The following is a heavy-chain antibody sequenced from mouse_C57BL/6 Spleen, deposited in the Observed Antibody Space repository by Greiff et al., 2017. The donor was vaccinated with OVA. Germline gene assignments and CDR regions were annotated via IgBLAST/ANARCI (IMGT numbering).Heavy chain of an antibody. CDR1: GYTFTSYW. D-gene: IGHD1-1*02. CDR2: IDPSDSYT. V-gene: IGHV1-50*01. J-gene: IGHJ1*03. Sequence: QVQLQQSGAELVKPGASVKLSCKASGYTFTSYWMQWVKQRPGQGLEWIGEIDPSDSYTNYNQKFKGKATLTVDTSSSTAYMQLSSLTSEDSAVYYCARYRGSNWYFDVWGTGTTVTVSS. CDR3: ARYRGSNWYFDV.